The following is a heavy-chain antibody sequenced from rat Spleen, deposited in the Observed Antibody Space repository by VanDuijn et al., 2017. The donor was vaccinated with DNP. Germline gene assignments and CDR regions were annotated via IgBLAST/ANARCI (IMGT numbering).Heavy chain of an antibody. CDR1: GFTFSDYN. V-gene: IGHV5-7*01. J-gene: IGHJ2*01. D-gene: IGHD3-1*01. CDR3: ARGRAPFDY. CDR2: ISYDGSST. Sequence: EVQLVESGGGLVQPGRSLKLSCAASGFTFSDYNMAWVRQAPKKGLEWVATISYDGSSTYYRDSVKGRFTISRDNAKSTLYLQMDSLRSEDTATYYCARGRAPFDYWGQGVMVTVSS.